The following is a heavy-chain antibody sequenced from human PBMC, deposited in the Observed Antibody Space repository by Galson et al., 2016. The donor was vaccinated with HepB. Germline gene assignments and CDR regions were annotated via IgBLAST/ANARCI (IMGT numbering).Heavy chain of an antibody. V-gene: IGHV4-31*03. CDR3: ARGDNPDYGDYASAYYYMDV. J-gene: IGHJ6*03. CDR2: INHSGST. CDR1: GGSISSGGYY. Sequence: LSLTCTVSGGSISSGGYYWSWIRQHPGKGLEWIGEINHSGSTNYNPSLKSRVTISVDTSKNQFSLKLSSVTAADTAVYYCARGDNPDYGDYASAYYYMDVWGKGTTVTVSS. D-gene: IGHD4-17*01.